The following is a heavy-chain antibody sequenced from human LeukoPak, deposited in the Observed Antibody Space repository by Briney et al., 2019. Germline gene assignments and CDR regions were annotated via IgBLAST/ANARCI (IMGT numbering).Heavy chain of an antibody. J-gene: IGHJ6*02. D-gene: IGHD2-2*01. V-gene: IGHV6-1*01. Sequence: SQTLSLTCAISGDSVSSNSAAWNWIRQSPSRGLEWLGRTYYRSKWYNDYAVSVKSRITINPDTSKNQFSLKLSSVTAADTAVYYCARERPSSTLYGMDVWGQGTTVTVSS. CDR1: GDSVSSNSAA. CDR2: TYYRSKWYN. CDR3: ARERPSSTLYGMDV.